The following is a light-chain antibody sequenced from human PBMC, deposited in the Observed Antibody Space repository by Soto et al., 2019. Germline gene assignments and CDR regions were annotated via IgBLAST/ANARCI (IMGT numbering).Light chain of an antibody. CDR1: SSDVGRYDY. J-gene: IGLJ1*01. CDR2: DVR. Sequence: QSALTQPASVSGSPGQSITISCSGTSSDVGRYDYVSWYQQHPGKAPKLMIYDVRSRPSGVSNRFSGSKSGNAAYLTISGLQAEDEADYYCTSYISSTTLGVFGTGTKVTVL. CDR3: TSYISSTTLGV. V-gene: IGLV2-14*03.